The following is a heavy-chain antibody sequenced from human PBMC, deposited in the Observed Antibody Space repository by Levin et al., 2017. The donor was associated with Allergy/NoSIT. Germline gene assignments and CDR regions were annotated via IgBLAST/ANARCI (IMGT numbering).Heavy chain of an antibody. CDR3: ARGATVTRRFDY. Sequence: TPSETLSLTCGVSGMSFSGYFWSWIRQPPGKGLEWIGEIDHSGSTDYSPSLKSRVTISLDTSKNQFSLKLSSVTAADTAVYYCARGATVTRRFDYWGQGTLVTVSS. V-gene: IGHV4-34*01. J-gene: IGHJ4*02. CDR1: GMSFSGYF. D-gene: IGHD4-17*01. CDR2: IDHSGST.